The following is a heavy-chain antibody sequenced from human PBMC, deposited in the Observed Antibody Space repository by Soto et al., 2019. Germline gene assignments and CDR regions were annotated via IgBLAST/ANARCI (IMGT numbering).Heavy chain of an antibody. J-gene: IGHJ6*03. CDR1: GYTFTSYG. CDR3: ARACSSRFMGYYYYYYMDV. Sequence: GASVKVSCKASGYTFTSYGISWVRQAPGQGLEWMGWISAYNGNTNYAQKLQGRVTMTTDTSTSTAYMELRSLRSDDTAVYYCARACSSRFMGYYYYYYMDVWGKGTTVTVSS. V-gene: IGHV1-18*01. D-gene: IGHD6-13*01. CDR2: ISAYNGNT.